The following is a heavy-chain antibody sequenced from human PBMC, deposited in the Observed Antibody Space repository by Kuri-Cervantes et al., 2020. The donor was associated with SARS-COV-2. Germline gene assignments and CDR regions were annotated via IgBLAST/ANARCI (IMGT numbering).Heavy chain of an antibody. CDR1: GGSFSGYY. Sequence: SETLSLTCAVYGGSFSGYYWSWIRQPPGKGLEWIGEINHSGSTNYNPSLKSRVTVSVDTSKNQFSLKLSSVTAADTAVYYCARLPPMTTQGYFQHWGQGTLVTVSS. V-gene: IGHV4-34*01. CDR2: INHSGST. D-gene: IGHD3-22*01. CDR3: ARLPPMTTQGYFQH. J-gene: IGHJ1*01.